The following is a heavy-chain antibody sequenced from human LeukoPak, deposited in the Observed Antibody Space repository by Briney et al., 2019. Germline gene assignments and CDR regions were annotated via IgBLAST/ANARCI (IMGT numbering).Heavy chain of an antibody. V-gene: IGHV4-39*01. CDR3: ARRSFCAGDCLCLDY. J-gene: IGHJ4*02. CDR2: IYYSGVT. D-gene: IGHD2-21*02. Sequence: WVRQSPGKGLEWLGSIYYSGVTYYGPSFKSRLTISLDTSNNQFSLRLGSVTAADTAVYYCARRSFCAGDCLCLDYWGQGLLVTVSS.